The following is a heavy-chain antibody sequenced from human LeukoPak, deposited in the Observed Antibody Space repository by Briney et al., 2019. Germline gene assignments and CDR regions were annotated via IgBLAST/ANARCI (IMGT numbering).Heavy chain of an antibody. CDR2: IYYSGST. D-gene: IGHD4-17*01. CDR3: ARDFRFSLGGTHYGDYESAFDI. Sequence: SETLSLTCTVSGGSISSSSYYWGCIRQPPGKGLEWIGSIYYSGSTYYNPSLKSRVTISVDTSKNQFSLKLSSVTAADTAVYYCARDFRFSLGGTHYGDYESAFDIWGQGTMVTVSS. V-gene: IGHV4-39*07. CDR1: GGSISSSSYY. J-gene: IGHJ3*02.